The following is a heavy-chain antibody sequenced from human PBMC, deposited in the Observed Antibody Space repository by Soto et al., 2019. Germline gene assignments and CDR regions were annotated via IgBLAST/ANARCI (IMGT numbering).Heavy chain of an antibody. Sequence: SETLSLTCDVSSVSITSSNWWTWVRQPPGKGLEWLGKISHSGTVNYNATLRSRVTISVDKPKNQLSLKLMSVTAADTAVYYCAKENQHLVHDYWGQGTLVTVSS. CDR3: AKENQHLVHDY. J-gene: IGHJ4*02. V-gene: IGHV4-4*02. CDR1: SVSITSSNW. CDR2: ISHSGTV. D-gene: IGHD6-13*01.